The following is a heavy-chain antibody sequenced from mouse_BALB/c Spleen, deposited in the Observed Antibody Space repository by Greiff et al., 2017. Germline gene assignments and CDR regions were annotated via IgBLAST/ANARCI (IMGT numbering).Heavy chain of an antibody. CDR2: ISSGGST. V-gene: IGHV5-6-5*01. CDR3: AKDYDYVPFAY. D-gene: IGHD2-4*01. CDR1: GFTFSSYA. J-gene: IGHJ3*01. Sequence: EVKLVESGGGLVKPGGSLKLSCAASGFTFSSYAMSWVRQTPEKRLEWVASISSGGSTYYPDSVKGRFTISRDNARNILYLQMSSLRSEDTAMYYCAKDYDYVPFAYWGQGTLVTVSA.